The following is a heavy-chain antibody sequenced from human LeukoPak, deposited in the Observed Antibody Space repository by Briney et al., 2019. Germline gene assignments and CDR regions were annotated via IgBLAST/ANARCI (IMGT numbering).Heavy chain of an antibody. V-gene: IGHV3-23*01. CDR1: GFAFNNYV. J-gene: IGHJ6*02. Sequence: GGSLRLSCAASGFAFNNYVMTWVRQAPGKGLGWVSSISGSGVTTYYTDSVKGRFTISRDNSRSTLYLQMNGLRAEDTAVYYCAKDSTVSGSYYGMDIWGQGTTVTVSS. D-gene: IGHD3-3*01. CDR2: ISGSGVTT. CDR3: AKDSTVSGSYYGMDI.